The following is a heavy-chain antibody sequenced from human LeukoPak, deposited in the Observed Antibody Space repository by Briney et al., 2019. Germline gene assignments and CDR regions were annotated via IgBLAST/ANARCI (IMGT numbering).Heavy chain of an antibody. CDR2: IYSGGST. CDR1: GFTVSSNY. J-gene: IGHJ4*02. D-gene: IGHD7-27*01. Sequence: PGGSLRLSCAASGFTVSSNYMSWVRQAPGKGLEWVSVIYSGGSTYYADSVKGRFTISRDNPKNTLYLQMNSLRAEDTAVYYCARDRWGNYFDYWGQGTLVTVSS. V-gene: IGHV3-66*01. CDR3: ARDRWGNYFDY.